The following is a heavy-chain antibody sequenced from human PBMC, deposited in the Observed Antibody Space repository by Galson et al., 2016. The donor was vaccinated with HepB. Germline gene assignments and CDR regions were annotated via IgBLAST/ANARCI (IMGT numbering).Heavy chain of an antibody. D-gene: IGHD1-26*01. V-gene: IGHV3-48*03. CDR1: GFSFRNYG. Sequence: SLRLSCAASGFSFRNYGMHWVRQAPGKGLEWVSYIGRSGSPIYYADSVQGRFTISRDNAKNSLYLQMNSLRAEDTAVYYCARDVVGAAFDSWGQGTLVTVSS. CDR2: IGRSGSPI. J-gene: IGHJ4*02. CDR3: ARDVVGAAFDS.